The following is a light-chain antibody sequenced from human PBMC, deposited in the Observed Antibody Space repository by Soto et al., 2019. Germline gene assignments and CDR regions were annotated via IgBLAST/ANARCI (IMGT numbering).Light chain of an antibody. Sequence: QSVLTQPASVSGSPGQSITIPCTGTSSDVGGYNYVSWYQQHPGKAPKLMIYEVSNRPSGVSNRFSGSKSGNTASLTISGLQAEDEADYYCSSYTSSSIDYVFGTGTKVTVL. CDR3: SSYTSSSIDYV. V-gene: IGLV2-14*01. CDR2: EVS. CDR1: SSDVGGYNY. J-gene: IGLJ1*01.